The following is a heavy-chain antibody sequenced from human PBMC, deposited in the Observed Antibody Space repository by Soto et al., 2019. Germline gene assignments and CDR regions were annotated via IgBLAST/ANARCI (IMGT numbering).Heavy chain of an antibody. D-gene: IGHD3-3*01. CDR3: ARFVETATPGVDYYYYGMDV. CDR1: GYTFTGYY. V-gene: IGHV1-2*04. Sequence: ASVKVSCKASGYTFTGYYMHWVRQAPGQGLEWMGWINPNSGGTNYAQKFQGWVTMTRDTSISTAYMELSRLRSDDTAVYYCARFVETATPGVDYYYYGMDVWGQGTTVTVSS. J-gene: IGHJ6*02. CDR2: INPNSGGT.